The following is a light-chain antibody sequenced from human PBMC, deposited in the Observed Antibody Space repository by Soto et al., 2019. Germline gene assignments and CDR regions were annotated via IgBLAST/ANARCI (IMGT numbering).Light chain of an antibody. CDR2: AAS. Sequence: EIVFTQSPGTLSLSPGERTTLSCRASQRVSRTYLAWYQQRPGQAPRLLIYAASSRATGIPDRFSGSGSGTDFTLTISRLEPEDFALYYCQQYGISLWTFGQGTKVEIK. J-gene: IGKJ1*01. CDR3: QQYGISLWT. CDR1: QRVSRTY. V-gene: IGKV3-20*01.